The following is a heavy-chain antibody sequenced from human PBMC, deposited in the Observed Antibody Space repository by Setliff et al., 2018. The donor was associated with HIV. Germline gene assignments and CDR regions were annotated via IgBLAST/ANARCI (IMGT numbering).Heavy chain of an antibody. CDR3: ARASIKVASDPIED. CDR1: GGSISSGHYY. J-gene: IGHJ4*02. Sequence: PSETLSLTCTVSGGSISSGHYYWSWIRQPAGKGLEWIGHVYTSGTTNYNPSLRSRVTISLDTSKNQFSLKLTSVTAADTAVYFCARASIKVASDPIEDWGQGKLVTVSS. CDR2: VYTSGTT. V-gene: IGHV4-61*09.